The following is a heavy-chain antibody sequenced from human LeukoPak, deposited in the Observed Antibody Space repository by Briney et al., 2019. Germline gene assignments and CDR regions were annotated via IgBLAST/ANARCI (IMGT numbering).Heavy chain of an antibody. V-gene: IGHV4-34*01. D-gene: IGHD2-2*01. J-gene: IGHJ5*02. CDR1: GGSFSGYY. CDR2: INHSGST. CDR3: VRRPSGYCSSTSCPRPNWFDP. Sequence: ASETLSLTCAVYGGSFSGYYWSWIRQPPGKGLEWIGEINHSGSTNYNPSLKSRVTISVDTSKNQFSLKLSSVTAADTAVYYCVRRPSGYCSSTSCPRPNWFDPWGQGTLVTVSS.